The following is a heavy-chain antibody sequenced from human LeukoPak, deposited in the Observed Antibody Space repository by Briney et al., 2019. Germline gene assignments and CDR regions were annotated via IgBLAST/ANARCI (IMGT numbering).Heavy chain of an antibody. J-gene: IGHJ4*02. CDR3: AKSYSSGWYFDC. Sequence: GASLRLSCAASRFTFSSYSMNWVRQAPGKGLEWVSSISSSSSYIYYADSVKGRFTISRDNAKNSLYLQMNSLRAEDTAVYYCAKSYSSGWYFDCWGQGTLVTVSS. CDR1: RFTFSSYS. V-gene: IGHV3-21*01. CDR2: ISSSSSYI. D-gene: IGHD6-19*01.